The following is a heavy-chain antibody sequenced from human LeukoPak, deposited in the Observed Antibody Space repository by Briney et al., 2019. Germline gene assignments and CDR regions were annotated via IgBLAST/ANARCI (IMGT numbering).Heavy chain of an antibody. Sequence: GGSLRLSCAASGFILSSYAMRWVRQAPEKGREWVSAISGSGGSTYYADVVKGLCTFSNNNTKITLYLQMSSRRAEDTVVYYGAKREYCSGGSYSHIEFVDYWGQGTLVTVSS. V-gene: IGHV3-23*01. CDR1: GFILSSYA. J-gene: IGHJ4*02. CDR2: ISGSGGST. CDR3: AKREYCSGGSYSHIEFVDY. D-gene: IGHD2-15*01.